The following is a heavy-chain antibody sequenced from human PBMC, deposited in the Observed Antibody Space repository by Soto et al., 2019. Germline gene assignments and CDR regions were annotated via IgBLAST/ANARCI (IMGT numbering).Heavy chain of an antibody. Sequence: QVQLPESGPGLVKPSQTLSLTCTVSGGSISSGGYYWSWIRQHPGKGLEWIGYIYYSGSTYYNPSLKRRVTISVDTSKNQFSLKLSSVTAADTAVYYCARDINSGDNWFDPWGQGTLVTVSS. D-gene: IGHD1-1*01. CDR2: IYYSGST. CDR3: ARDINSGDNWFDP. J-gene: IGHJ5*02. CDR1: GGSISSGGYY. V-gene: IGHV4-31*03.